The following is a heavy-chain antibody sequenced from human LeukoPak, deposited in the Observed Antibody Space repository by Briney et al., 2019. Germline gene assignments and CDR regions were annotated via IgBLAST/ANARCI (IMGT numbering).Heavy chain of an antibody. Sequence: ASVKVSCQASGYTFTGYFMHWVRQAPGQGLEWMGWINSNSGGTNFAQKFQGRVTMTRDTSSSTAYMELSRLTSDDTAVYYCATVPEKRFLEWLPLDYWGQGTLVTVSS. J-gene: IGHJ4*02. CDR3: ATVPEKRFLEWLPLDY. CDR1: GYTFTGYF. V-gene: IGHV1-2*02. D-gene: IGHD3-3*01. CDR2: INSNSGGT.